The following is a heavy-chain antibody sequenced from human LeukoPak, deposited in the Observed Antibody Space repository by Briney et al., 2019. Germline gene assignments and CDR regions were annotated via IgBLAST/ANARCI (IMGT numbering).Heavy chain of an antibody. D-gene: IGHD6-13*01. CDR2: IRYDGSDK. CDR1: GFTFSTYG. Sequence: PGGSLRLSCAASGFTFSTYGMHWVRQAPGKGLAWAAFIRYDGSDKYYADSVKGRFTISRDNSTNTLYLQMNSLLPEDTSWFHFAKDKPAAGTIYFDVWGKGTTVTVSS. CDR3: AKDKPAAGTIYFDV. V-gene: IGHV3-30*02. J-gene: IGHJ6*03.